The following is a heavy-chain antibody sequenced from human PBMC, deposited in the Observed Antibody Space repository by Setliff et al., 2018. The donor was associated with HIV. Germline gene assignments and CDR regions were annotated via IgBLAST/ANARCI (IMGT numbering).Heavy chain of an antibody. J-gene: IGHJ4*02. D-gene: IGHD3-22*01. V-gene: IGHV3-7*04. CDR3: AREYYYDSSGYYPDFDY. CDR2: IKQDGSEK. Sequence: GGSLRLSCTASGFTFSDYWMSWVRQAPGKGLEWVANIKQDGSEKHYVDSVKGRLTISRDNAKNSLYLQMNSLRAEDTAVYYCAREYYYDSSGYYPDFDYWGQGTLVTVSS. CDR1: GFTFSDYW.